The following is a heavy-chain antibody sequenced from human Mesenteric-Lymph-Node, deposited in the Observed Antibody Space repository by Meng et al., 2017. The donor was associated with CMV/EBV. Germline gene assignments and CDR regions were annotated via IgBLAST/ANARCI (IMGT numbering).Heavy chain of an antibody. CDR3: ARDLDAYYYGGGSYRGDH. J-gene: IGHJ4*02. V-gene: IGHV3-11*01. Sequence: GGSLRLSCAASGFTFSDHYMSWIRQAPGKGLEWISYISSSSSTIFYADSVKGRFSISRDNAKNVLYLQMSSLTAEDTAIYYCARDLDAYYYGGGSYRGDHWGQGTLVTVSS. D-gene: IGHD3-10*01. CDR1: GFTFSDHY. CDR2: ISSSSSTI.